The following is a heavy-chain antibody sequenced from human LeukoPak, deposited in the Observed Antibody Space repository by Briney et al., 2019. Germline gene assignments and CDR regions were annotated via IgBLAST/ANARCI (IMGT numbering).Heavy chain of an antibody. D-gene: IGHD5-18*01. J-gene: IGHJ6*02. CDR1: GGSISSSNW. Sequence: PSGTLSLTCAVPGGSISSSNWWSWVRQPPGKGLGWIGEIYHSGSINYNPSLKSRVTISVDKSKNQFSLNLSSVTAADTAVYYCARDQPKDTAMVYYYYGMDVWGQGTTVTVSS. CDR2: IYHSGSI. CDR3: ARDQPKDTAMVYYYYGMDV. V-gene: IGHV4-4*02.